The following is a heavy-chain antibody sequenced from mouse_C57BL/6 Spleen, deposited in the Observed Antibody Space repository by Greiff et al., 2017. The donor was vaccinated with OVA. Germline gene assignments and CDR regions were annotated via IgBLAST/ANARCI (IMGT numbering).Heavy chain of an antibody. D-gene: IGHD2-4*01. Sequence: QVQLQQSGPGLVQPSQSLSITCTVSGFSFTSYGVHWVRQSPGKGLEWLGVIWSGGSTDSNAAFLSSMSITKDNSKSQVSFEMNSLKAEDTAIYYGDKNYDYDPNYFDYWGQGTTLTGSS. J-gene: IGHJ2*01. CDR2: IWSGGST. CDR1: GFSFTSYG. CDR3: DKNYDYDPNYFDY. V-gene: IGHV2-5*01.